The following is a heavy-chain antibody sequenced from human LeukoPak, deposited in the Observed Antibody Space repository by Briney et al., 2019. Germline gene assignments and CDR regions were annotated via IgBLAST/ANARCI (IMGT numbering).Heavy chain of an antibody. V-gene: IGHV3-7*01. Sequence: GGSLRLSCAASGFTFSNYWMIWVRQAPGKGLEWVANIKQDGSGKYYVYCVRGRFTISRDNAKNSLYLQMNSLRAEDTAVYYCAELGITMIGGVWGKGTTVTISS. J-gene: IGHJ6*04. CDR1: GFTFSNYW. CDR3: AELGITMIGGV. D-gene: IGHD3-10*02. CDR2: IKQDGSGK.